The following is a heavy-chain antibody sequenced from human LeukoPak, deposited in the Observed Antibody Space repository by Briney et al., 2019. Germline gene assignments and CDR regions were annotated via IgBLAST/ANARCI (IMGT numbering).Heavy chain of an antibody. J-gene: IGHJ4*02. CDR3: ARHGDIVVVPAAIWDY. CDR1: GGSISSSSYY. D-gene: IGHD2-2*02. Sequence: SETLSLTCTVSGGSISSSSYYWGWIRQPPGKGLEWIGSIYYSGSTYYNPSLKSRVTISVDTSKNQFSLKLSSVTAADTAVYYCARHGDIVVVPAAIWDYWGQGTLVTVSP. V-gene: IGHV4-39*07. CDR2: IYYSGST.